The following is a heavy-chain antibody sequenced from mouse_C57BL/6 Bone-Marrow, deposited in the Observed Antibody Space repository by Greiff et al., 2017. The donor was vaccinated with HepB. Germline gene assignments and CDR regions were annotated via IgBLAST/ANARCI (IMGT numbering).Heavy chain of an antibody. CDR3: ASYYYGSSYAMDY. J-gene: IGHJ4*01. Sequence: VKVVESGPGLVAPSQSLSITCTVSGFSLTSYAISWVRQPPGKGLEWLGVIWTGGGTNYNSALKSRLSISKDNSKSQVFLKMNSLQTDDTARYYCASYYYGSSYAMDYWGQGTSVTVSS. CDR2: IWTGGGT. V-gene: IGHV2-9-1*01. D-gene: IGHD1-1*01. CDR1: GFSLTSYA.